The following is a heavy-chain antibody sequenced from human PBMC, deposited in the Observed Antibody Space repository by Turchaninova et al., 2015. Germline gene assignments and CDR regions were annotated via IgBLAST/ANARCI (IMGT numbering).Heavy chain of an antibody. V-gene: IGHV1-46*01. CDR3: ARDPYSSSSWFDP. J-gene: IGHJ5*02. D-gene: IGHD6-6*01. CDR1: GYTFTSYY. Sequence: QVQLVQSGAEVKKPGASVKVSCKASGYTFTSYYKPWVRQAPGQGLEGMGIINPSGGSTSYAQKFQGRVTMTRDTSTSTVYMELSGLRSEDTAVYYCARDPYSSSSWFDPWGQGTLVTVSS. CDR2: INPSGGST.